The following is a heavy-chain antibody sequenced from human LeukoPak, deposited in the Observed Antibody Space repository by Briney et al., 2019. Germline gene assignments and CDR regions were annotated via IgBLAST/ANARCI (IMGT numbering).Heavy chain of an antibody. D-gene: IGHD2-15*01. CDR3: ARGIPASDV. J-gene: IGHJ6*04. V-gene: IGHV4-34*01. Sequence: SETLSLTCAVYGGSFSGYYWSWIRQPPGKGLEWIGEINHSGSTTYNPSLKSRVTISVDTSKNQFSLKLSSVTAADTAVYYCARGIPASDVWGKGTTVTVSS. CDR1: GGSFSGYY. CDR2: INHSGST.